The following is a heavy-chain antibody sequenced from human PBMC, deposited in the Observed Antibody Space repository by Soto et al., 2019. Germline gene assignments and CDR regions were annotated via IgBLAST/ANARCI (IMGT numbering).Heavy chain of an antibody. CDR1: GDTFSSYA. CDR2: IIPIFGTA. Sequence: SVKVSCKASGDTFSSYAISWVRQAPGQGLEWMGGIIPIFGTANYAQKFQGRVTITADESTSTAYMELSSLRSEDTAVYYCARDLGTGTTFHGMDVWGQGTTVTVSS. CDR3: ARDLGTGTTFHGMDV. V-gene: IGHV1-69*13. D-gene: IGHD1-7*01. J-gene: IGHJ6*02.